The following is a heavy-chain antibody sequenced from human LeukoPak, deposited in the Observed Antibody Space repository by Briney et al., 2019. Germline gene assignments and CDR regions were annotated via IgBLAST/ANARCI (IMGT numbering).Heavy chain of an antibody. CDR1: GFTFSSYE. CDR2: ISSSGSTI. J-gene: IGHJ6*03. CDR3: ARDRRHRQLLTFALYYYMDV. Sequence: QSGGSLRLSCAASGFTFSSYEMNWVRQAPGKGLEWVSYISSSGSTIYYADSVKGRFTISRDNAKNSLYLQMNSLRAEDTAVYYCARDRRHRQLLTFALYYYMDVWGKGTTVTISS. V-gene: IGHV3-48*03. D-gene: IGHD2-2*01.